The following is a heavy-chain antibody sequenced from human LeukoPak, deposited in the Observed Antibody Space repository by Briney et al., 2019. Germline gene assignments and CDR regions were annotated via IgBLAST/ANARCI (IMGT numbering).Heavy chain of an antibody. CDR2: INPNSGGT. CDR1: GYPFTGYY. CDR3: ARILASGQLLFPFDY. Sequence: GASVKVSFKASGYPFTGYYMHWGRPAPGQGLEWMGWINPNSGGTNYAQKFQGRVTMTRDTSISTAYMELSRLRSDDTAVYYCARILASGQLLFPFDYWGQGTLVTVSS. D-gene: IGHD2-2*01. J-gene: IGHJ4*02. V-gene: IGHV1-2*02.